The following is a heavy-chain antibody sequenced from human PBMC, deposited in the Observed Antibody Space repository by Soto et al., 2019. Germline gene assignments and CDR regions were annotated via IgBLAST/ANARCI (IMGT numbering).Heavy chain of an antibody. Sequence: TCTVSGGSISSSSYYWGWIRQPPGKGLEWIGSIYYSGSTYYNPSLKSRVTISVDTSKNQFSLKLSSVTAADTAVYYCARRRNDFWSGYYPSSGYYGMDVWGQGTTVTVSS. J-gene: IGHJ6*02. CDR1: GGSISSSSYY. CDR3: ARRRNDFWSGYYPSSGYYGMDV. CDR2: IYYSGST. D-gene: IGHD3-3*01. V-gene: IGHV4-39*01.